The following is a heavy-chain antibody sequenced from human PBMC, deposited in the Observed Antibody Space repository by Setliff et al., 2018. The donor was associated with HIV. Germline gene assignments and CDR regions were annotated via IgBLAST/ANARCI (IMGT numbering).Heavy chain of an antibody. J-gene: IGHJ4*02. Sequence: GSLRLSCAASGLIFSDSWMTWVRQAPGKGPEWVGRIKSKEDGGTVEYAAPVKGRFTISRDDSKSIAYLQMNSLKTEDTGVYYCTPPPGTYWGQGTLVTVSS. D-gene: IGHD1-1*01. CDR2: IKSKEDGGTV. V-gene: IGHV3-15*01. CDR1: GLIFSDSW. CDR3: TPPPGTY.